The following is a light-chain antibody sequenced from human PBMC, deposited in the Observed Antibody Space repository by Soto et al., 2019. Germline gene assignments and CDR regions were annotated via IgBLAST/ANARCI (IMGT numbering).Light chain of an antibody. CDR3: QSYDSSLIGSRV. Sequence: QSVLTQPPSVSGAPGQRVTISCTGSSSNIGAGYDVHWYQQLPGTAPKLLIYGNSNRPSGVPDRFSGSKSGTSASLAITGLQAEDEADYYCQSYDSSLIGSRVFGTGTKVTVL. CDR1: SSNIGAGYD. J-gene: IGLJ1*01. CDR2: GNS. V-gene: IGLV1-40*01.